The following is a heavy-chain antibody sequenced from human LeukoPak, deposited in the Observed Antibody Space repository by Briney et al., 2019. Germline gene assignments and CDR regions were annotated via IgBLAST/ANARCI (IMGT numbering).Heavy chain of an antibody. D-gene: IGHD1-26*01. CDR3: ARDSGSYYLWFDP. CDR2: INPNSGGT. V-gene: IGHV1-2*02. J-gene: IGHJ5*02. CDR1: GYTFTGYY. Sequence: GASVKVSCKASGYTFTGYYMHWVRQAPGQGLEWMGWINPNSGGTNYAQKFQGRVTMTRDTSTSTAYMELRSLRSDDTAVYYCARDSGSYYLWFDPWGQGTLVTVSS.